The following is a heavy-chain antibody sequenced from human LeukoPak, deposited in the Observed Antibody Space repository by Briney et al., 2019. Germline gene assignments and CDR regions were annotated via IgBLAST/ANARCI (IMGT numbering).Heavy chain of an antibody. D-gene: IGHD3-10*01. Sequence: GGSLRLSCAASGFTFSTYAMSWVRQAPGMGLEWVSTISGSGGSTYYADSVKGRFTIYRDNSRNTVYLQMNSLRAEDTALYYCAKDRGNSDARNSFDIWGQGTLVTVSS. CDR1: GFTFSTYA. CDR3: AKDRGNSDARNSFDI. V-gene: IGHV3-23*01. CDR2: ISGSGGST. J-gene: IGHJ3*02.